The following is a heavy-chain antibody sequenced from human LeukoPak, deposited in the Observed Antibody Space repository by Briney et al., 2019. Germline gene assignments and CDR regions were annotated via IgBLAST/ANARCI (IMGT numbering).Heavy chain of an antibody. CDR1: GGSFSGYY. V-gene: IGHV4-34*01. J-gene: IGHJ5*02. Sequence: SETLSLTCAVYGGSFSGYYWSWIRQPPGKGLGWSGEINHSGSTNYNPSLKSRGTISVDTSKNQFSLKLSAVTAADTAVYYCATTPRGRITMVRGDPPPWGQGTLVTVSS. CDR2: INHSGST. D-gene: IGHD3-10*01. CDR3: ATTPRGRITMVRGDPPP.